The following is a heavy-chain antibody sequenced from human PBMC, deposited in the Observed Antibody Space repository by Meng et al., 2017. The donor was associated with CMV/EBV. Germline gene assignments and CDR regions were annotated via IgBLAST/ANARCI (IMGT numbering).Heavy chain of an antibody. V-gene: IGHV3-11*01. CDR1: GLTFSDYY. Sequence: GGSLRLSCAASGLTFSDYYMSWIRQAPGKGLEWVSYISSSGSTLYYADAVKGRFTISRDNAKNSLYLQMNSLRAEDPAVYYCARDGSSSSAFGDYYYYGIDFWGQGTMVTVSS. CDR3: ARDGSSSSAFGDYYYYGIDF. J-gene: IGHJ6*02. CDR2: ISSSGSTL. D-gene: IGHD6-6*01.